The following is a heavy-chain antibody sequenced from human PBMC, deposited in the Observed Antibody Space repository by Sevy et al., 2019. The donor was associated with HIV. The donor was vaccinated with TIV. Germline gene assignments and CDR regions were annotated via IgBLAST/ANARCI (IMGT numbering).Heavy chain of an antibody. D-gene: IGHD3-22*01. CDR1: GFTFSSYV. CDR3: AKEYSSGYS. CDR2: ISGSGGST. Sequence: GGSLRLSCAASGFTFSSYVLSWVRQAPGKGLEWVSTISGSGGSTYYADSVKGRFSISRDNSKNTMYLEMNSLRAEDTALYYCAKEYSSGYSRGQGTLVTVSS. V-gene: IGHV3-23*01. J-gene: IGHJ4*02.